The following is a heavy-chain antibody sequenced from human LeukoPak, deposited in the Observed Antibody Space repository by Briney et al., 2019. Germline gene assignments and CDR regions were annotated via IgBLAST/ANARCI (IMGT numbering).Heavy chain of an antibody. V-gene: IGHV4-59*01. Sequence: SETLSLTCTVSGGSISSYYWSWIRQPPGKGLEWIGYIYYSGSTTYNPSLKSRVTISVDTSKNQFSLRLSSVTAADTAMYYYARVKSVDYEFDYWGQGTLVTVSS. CDR3: ARVKSVDYEFDY. D-gene: IGHD4-17*01. CDR1: GGSISSYY. CDR2: IYYSGST. J-gene: IGHJ4*02.